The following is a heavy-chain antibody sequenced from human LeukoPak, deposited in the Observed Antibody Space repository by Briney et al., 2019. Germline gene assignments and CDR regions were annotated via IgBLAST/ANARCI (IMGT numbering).Heavy chain of an antibody. V-gene: IGHV3-72*01. CDR3: VRVGSVSGSDYLDY. D-gene: IGHD6-19*01. J-gene: IGHJ4*02. Sequence: GGSLRLSCAVSGFTFSDHFLHWVRQAPGKGLEWVGRSRNKAKSYTTEYAASVKGRFTISRDDSKNSLYLQMNSLETEDTAVYYCVRVGSVSGSDYLDYWGQGTLVTVSS. CDR1: GFTFSDHF. CDR2: SRNKAKSYTT.